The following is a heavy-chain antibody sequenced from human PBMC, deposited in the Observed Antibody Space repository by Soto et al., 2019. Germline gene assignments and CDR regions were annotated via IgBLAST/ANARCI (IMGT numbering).Heavy chain of an antibody. Sequence: GGSLRLSCAASGFAFRSFTMNWFRQAPGKGLEWVSTISSNSAYIYYTDALRGRFTISRDNAKNSLHLQMNSLRAEDTAVYYCTRDASRDSSARGWFDPWGPGTLVTVSS. CDR2: ISSNSAYI. CDR1: GFAFRSFT. J-gene: IGHJ5*02. D-gene: IGHD6-13*01. CDR3: TRDASRDSSARGWFDP. V-gene: IGHV3-21*01.